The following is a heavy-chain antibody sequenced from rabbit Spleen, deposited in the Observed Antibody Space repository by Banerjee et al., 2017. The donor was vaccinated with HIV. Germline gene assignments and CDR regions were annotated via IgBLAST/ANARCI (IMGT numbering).Heavy chain of an antibody. Sequence: QSLEESGGDLVKPGASLTLTCTASGFSFSSSDYICWVRQAPGKGLEWISCIAGSSSGFTYSATWAKGRFTCSKTSSTTVTLQMTRLTAADTATYFCARDTSSSFSSYGMDLWGQGTLVTVS. J-gene: IGHJ6*01. CDR3: ARDTSSSFSSYGMDL. D-gene: IGHD1-1*01. CDR1: GFSFSSSDY. V-gene: IGHV1S40*01. CDR2: IAGSSSGFT.